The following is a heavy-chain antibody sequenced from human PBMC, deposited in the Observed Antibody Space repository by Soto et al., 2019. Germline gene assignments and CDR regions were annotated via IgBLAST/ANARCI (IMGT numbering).Heavy chain of an antibody. CDR3: TTPFSGYYDSSGYYFSDY. CDR1: GFTFSNAW. Sequence: GGSLRLSCAASGFTFSNAWMNWVRQAPGKGLEWVGRIKSKTDGGTTDYAAPVKGRFTISRDDSKNTLYLQMNSLKTEDTAVYYCTTPFSGYYDSSGYYFSDYWGQGILVTVSS. D-gene: IGHD3-22*01. J-gene: IGHJ4*02. CDR2: IKSKTDGGTT. V-gene: IGHV3-15*07.